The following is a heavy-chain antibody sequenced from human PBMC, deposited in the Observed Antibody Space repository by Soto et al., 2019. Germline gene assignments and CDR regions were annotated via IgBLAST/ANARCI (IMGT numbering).Heavy chain of an antibody. Sequence: QVQLQESGPGLVKPSETLSLTCTVSGGSISSYYWSWIRQPPGKGLEWIGYIYYSGSTNYNPSPKSRVTISVDTSKNQFSLKLSSVTAADTAVYYCARHHYTAMVNGLFDYWGQGTLVTVSS. D-gene: IGHD5-18*01. CDR2: IYYSGST. CDR1: GGSISSYY. J-gene: IGHJ4*02. CDR3: ARHHYTAMVNGLFDY. V-gene: IGHV4-59*08.